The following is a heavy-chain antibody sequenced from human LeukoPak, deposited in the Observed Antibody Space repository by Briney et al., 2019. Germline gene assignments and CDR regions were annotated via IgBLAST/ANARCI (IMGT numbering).Heavy chain of an antibody. Sequence: ASVKVSCKASGYTFTGYYMHWVRQAPGQGLEWMGWINPNSGGTNYAQKFQGRVTMTRDTSISTAYMELRRLRYDDTAVYYCARPITTVRGVINDYWGQGTLVTVSS. J-gene: IGHJ4*02. CDR3: ARPITTVRGVINDY. V-gene: IGHV1-2*02. D-gene: IGHD3-10*01. CDR1: GYTFTGYY. CDR2: INPNSGGT.